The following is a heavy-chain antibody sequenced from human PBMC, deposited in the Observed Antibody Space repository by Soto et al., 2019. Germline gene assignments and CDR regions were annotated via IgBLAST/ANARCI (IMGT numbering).Heavy chain of an antibody. CDR2: IKSKSDGGTT. J-gene: IGHJ4*02. V-gene: IGHV3-15*07. CDR3: GSRH. Sequence: EVQLVESGGGLVKPGGSLRLSCAASGFNFNYAWMNWVRQAPGKGREWVGHIKSKSDGGTTDYAAPVKGRFTISRDDSRNMVYLQMNSLKIEDTAMYYCGSRHWGQGTLVTVSS. CDR1: GFNFNYAW.